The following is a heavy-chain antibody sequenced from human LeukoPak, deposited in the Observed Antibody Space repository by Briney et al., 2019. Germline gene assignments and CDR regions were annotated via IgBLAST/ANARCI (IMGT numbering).Heavy chain of an antibody. CDR3: ARGDGYNSYYFDY. J-gene: IGHJ4*02. CDR1: GFTVSHYY. CDR2: IYSGGST. D-gene: IGHD5-24*01. Sequence: GGSLRLSCAASGFTVSHYYMSWVRQAPGKGLEWGSVIYSGGSTYYADSVKGRFTISRDNSKNTLYLQMNSLRAEDTAVYYCARGDGYNSYYFDYWGQGTLVTVSS. V-gene: IGHV3-53*01.